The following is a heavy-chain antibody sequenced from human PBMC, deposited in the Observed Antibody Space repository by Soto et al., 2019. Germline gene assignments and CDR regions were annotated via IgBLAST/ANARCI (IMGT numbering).Heavy chain of an antibody. V-gene: IGHV2-5*02. CDR2: IYWDDDK. CDR1: GFSLRTSGVG. CDR3: ARRNKKLAVADY. Sequence: SGPTLVNPTQTLTLTCTFSGFSLRTSGVGVGWIRQPPGKALEWLALIYWDDDKRYSPSLKSRLTITKDTSKNQVVLTMTNMDPVDTAAYYCARRNKKLAVADYWGQGTLVTVSS. D-gene: IGHD6-19*01. J-gene: IGHJ4*02.